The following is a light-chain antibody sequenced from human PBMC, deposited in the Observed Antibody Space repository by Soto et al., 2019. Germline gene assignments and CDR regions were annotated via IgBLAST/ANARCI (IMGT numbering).Light chain of an antibody. CDR3: QQGLSFPIT. CDR2: AAS. J-gene: IGKJ5*01. V-gene: IGKV1-12*01. CDR1: QDVSTW. Sequence: DIQMTQSPSSVSASVGDTVTITCRASQDVSTWLAWYQQRPGKAPNLLIYAASSLQIGVPSRFSGSGSGTDFTLTIAGLQPEDFAAYYCQQGLSFPITFGQGTRLDIK.